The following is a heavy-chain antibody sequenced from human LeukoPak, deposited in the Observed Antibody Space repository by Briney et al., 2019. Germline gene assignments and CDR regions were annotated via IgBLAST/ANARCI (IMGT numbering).Heavy chain of an antibody. CDR1: GYTFTSYA. CDR2: INPGNANT. CDR3: ARSTYYDILTGYYGTFDY. Sequence: ASVKVSCKASGYTFTSYAMHWVRQAPGQRLEWMGWINPGNANTKYSQKFQGRVTITRDTSASTAYMELSSLRSEDTAVYYCARSTYYDILTGYYGTFDYWGQGTLVTVSS. V-gene: IGHV1-3*01. D-gene: IGHD3-9*01. J-gene: IGHJ4*02.